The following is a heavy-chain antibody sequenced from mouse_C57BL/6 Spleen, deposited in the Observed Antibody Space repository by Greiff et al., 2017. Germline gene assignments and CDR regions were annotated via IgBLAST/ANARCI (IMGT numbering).Heavy chain of an antibody. Sequence: EVQRVESEGGLVQPGSSMKLSCTASGFTFSDYYMSWVRQVPEKGLEWVANINYDGSCTYYLDSLKSRFIISRDNAKNILYLQMSSLKSEDTATYYCARGYGSSYTWFAYWGQGTLVTVSA. D-gene: IGHD1-1*01. CDR3: ARGYGSSYTWFAY. J-gene: IGHJ3*01. V-gene: IGHV5-16*01. CDR2: INYDGSCT. CDR1: GFTFSDYY.